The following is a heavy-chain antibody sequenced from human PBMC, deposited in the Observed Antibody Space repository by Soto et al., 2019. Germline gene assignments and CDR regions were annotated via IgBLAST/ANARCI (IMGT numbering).Heavy chain of an antibody. J-gene: IGHJ6*02. V-gene: IGHV3-74*01. CDR1: GFTFSSYW. CDR2: INSDGSST. Sequence: GGSLRLSCAASGFTFSSYWMHWVRQSPGKGLVWVSRINSDGSSTSYADSVKGRFTISRDNAKNTLYLQMNSLRAEDTAVYYCARDSGYYGMDVWGQGTTVTVSS. CDR3: ARDSGYYGMDV. D-gene: IGHD3-10*01.